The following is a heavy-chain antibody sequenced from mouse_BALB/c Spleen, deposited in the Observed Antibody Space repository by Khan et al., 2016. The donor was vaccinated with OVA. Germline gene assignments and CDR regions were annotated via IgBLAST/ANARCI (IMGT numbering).Heavy chain of an antibody. J-gene: IGHJ2*01. CDR3: AREGNYYCDY. CDR1: GYSFTGYN. CDR2: IDPYNGGT. Sequence: VQLQQSGPELEKPGASVKISCKASGYSFTGYNMNWVKQNNGKSLEWIGNIDPYNGGTSYNQKFKGQASLTVDKSSSTAYMQLKSLTSEDSAVYYCAREGNYYCDYWGQGTTLTVSS. V-gene: IGHV1S135*01.